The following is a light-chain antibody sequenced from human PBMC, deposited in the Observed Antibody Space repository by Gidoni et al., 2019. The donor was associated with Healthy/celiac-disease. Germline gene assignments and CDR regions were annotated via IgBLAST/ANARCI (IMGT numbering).Light chain of an antibody. Sequence: QSALPHPLPVSGSPGQSVTISCTGTSSDVGGYNYVSWYKQHPGKAPKLMIYDVSKRPSGVPDRFSGSKSGNTASLTISGLQAEDEADYYCCSYAGSYTFVFGTGTKVTVL. J-gene: IGLJ1*01. V-gene: IGLV2-11*01. CDR3: CSYAGSYTFV. CDR1: SSDVGGYNY. CDR2: DVS.